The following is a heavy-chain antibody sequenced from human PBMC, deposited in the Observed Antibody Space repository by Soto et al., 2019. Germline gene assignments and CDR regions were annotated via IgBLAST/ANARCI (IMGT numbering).Heavy chain of an antibody. V-gene: IGHV3-33*06. CDR3: AKDRASSWEGPS. Sequence: GGSLRLSCAASGFTFSSYGMHWVRQAPGKGLEWVAVIWYDGSNKYYADSVKGRFTIPRDNSKNTLYLQMSSLRAEDTAVYNCAKDRASSWEGPSWGQGTLVTVSS. CDR2: IWYDGSNK. J-gene: IGHJ4*02. D-gene: IGHD6-13*01. CDR1: GFTFSSYG.